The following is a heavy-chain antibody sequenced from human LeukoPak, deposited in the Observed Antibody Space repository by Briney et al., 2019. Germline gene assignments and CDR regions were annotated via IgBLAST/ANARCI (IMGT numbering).Heavy chain of an antibody. V-gene: IGHV6-1*01. J-gene: IGHJ4*02. Sequence: SQTLSLTCAISGDSVSSNSAAWNWIRQSPSRGLEWLGRTYYRSKWYNDYAVSVKSRITINPDTSKNQFSLQLNSVTPEDTAVYYCARTYYYGSGTRGWGKKYYFDHWGQGTLVTVSS. D-gene: IGHD3-10*01. CDR2: TYYRSKWYN. CDR1: GDSVSSNSAA. CDR3: ARTYYYGSGTRGWGKKYYFDH.